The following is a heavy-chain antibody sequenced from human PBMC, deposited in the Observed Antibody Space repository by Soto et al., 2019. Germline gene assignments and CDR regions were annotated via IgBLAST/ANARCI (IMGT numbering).Heavy chain of an antibody. Sequence: GASVKVPCKASGGTFSSYAISWVRQAPGQGLEWMGGIIPSFGTANYAQKFQDRVTITADESTSTAYMELSSLRSEDTAVYYCAGAFTVVARITARLDAWGQGTLVTVSS. CDR2: IIPSFGTA. CDR1: GGTFSSYA. V-gene: IGHV1-69*13. J-gene: IGHJ5*02. CDR3: AGAFTVVARITARLDA. D-gene: IGHD5-12*01.